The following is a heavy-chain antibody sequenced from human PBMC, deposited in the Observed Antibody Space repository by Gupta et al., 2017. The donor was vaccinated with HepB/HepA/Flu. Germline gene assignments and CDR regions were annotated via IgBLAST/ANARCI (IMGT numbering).Heavy chain of an antibody. D-gene: IGHD5-18*01. CDR1: GFTFSSYA. CDR2: ISGSGGST. J-gene: IGHJ4*02. V-gene: IGHV3-23*01. CDR3: AKETQYSYGFV. Sequence: EVQLLESGGGLVQPGGSLRLSCAASGFTFSSYAMSWVRQAPGKGLEWVSAISGSGGSTDDADSVKGRFTISRDKAKNTLYLQMKRMXAXDTAVYXCAKETQYSYGFVGGQGTLVTVSS.